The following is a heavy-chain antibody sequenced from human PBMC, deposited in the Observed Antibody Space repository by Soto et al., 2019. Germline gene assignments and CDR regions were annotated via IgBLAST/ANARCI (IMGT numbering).Heavy chain of an antibody. D-gene: IGHD3-3*01. Sequence: QVQLQESGPGLVKPSQTLSLTCTVSGGSISSGDYYWSWIRQPPGKRLEWIGYIYYSGSTYYNPTLLRRVTISVDTSKNQFSLKLSSVTAADTAVYYCARGAVVTIFGLVNFSWLDPWGQGTMVTVSS. V-gene: IGHV4-30-4*01. CDR1: GGSISSGDYY. J-gene: IGHJ5*02. CDR2: IYYSGST. CDR3: ARGAVVTIFGLVNFSWLDP.